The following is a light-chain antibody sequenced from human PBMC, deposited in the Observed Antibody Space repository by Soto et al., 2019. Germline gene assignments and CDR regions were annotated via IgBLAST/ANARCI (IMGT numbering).Light chain of an antibody. CDR2: DVS. V-gene: IGLV2-11*01. CDR3: CSYAGSCTFYV. Sequence: QSALTQPRSVSGSPGQSVTISCTGTSSDVGGYNYVSWYQQHPGKAPKLMIYDVSKRPSGVPDRFSGSKSGNTASLTISGLQAEDEADDYCCSYAGSCTFYVFGTGTKLTVL. J-gene: IGLJ1*01. CDR1: SSDVGGYNY.